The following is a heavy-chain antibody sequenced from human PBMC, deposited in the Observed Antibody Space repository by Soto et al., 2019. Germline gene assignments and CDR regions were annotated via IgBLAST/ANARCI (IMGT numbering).Heavy chain of an antibody. J-gene: IGHJ4*02. CDR1: GFTFTRYS. Sequence: SLRLSCAASGFTFTRYSMNWVRQAPGKGLEWVSSISSTTNYIYYADSMKGRFTVSRDNAKNSVYLEMNSLSAEDTAVYYCARESEDLTSNFDYWGQGTLVTVS. CDR2: ISSTTNYI. V-gene: IGHV3-21*01. CDR3: ARESEDLTSNFDY.